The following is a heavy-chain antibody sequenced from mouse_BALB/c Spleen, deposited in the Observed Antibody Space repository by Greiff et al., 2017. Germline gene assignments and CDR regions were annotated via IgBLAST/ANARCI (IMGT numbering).Heavy chain of an antibody. V-gene: IGHV5-6-5*01. CDR3: ARGRDYGNYDAMDY. J-gene: IGHJ4*01. Sequence: EVKLMESGGDLVKPGGSLKLSCAASGFTFSSYAMSWVRQTPEKRLEWVASISSGGSTYYPDSVKGRFTISRDNARNILYLQMSSLRSEDTAMYYCARGRDYGNYDAMDYWGQGTSDTVSS. CDR1: GFTFSSYA. D-gene: IGHD2-1*01. CDR2: ISSGGST.